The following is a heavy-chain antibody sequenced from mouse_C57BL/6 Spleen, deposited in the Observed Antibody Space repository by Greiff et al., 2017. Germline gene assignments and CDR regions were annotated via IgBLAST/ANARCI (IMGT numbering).Heavy chain of an antibody. Sequence: QVQLQQPGAELVKPGASVKLSCKASGYTFTSYWMQWVKQRPGQGLEWIGEIDPSDSYTNYNQKFKGKATLTVDTSSSTAYMQLSRLTSEDSAVYYCARSVNYMFAYWGQGTLVTVSA. V-gene: IGHV1-50*01. D-gene: IGHD2-1*01. J-gene: IGHJ3*01. CDR2: IDPSDSYT. CDR1: GYTFTSYW. CDR3: ARSVNYMFAY.